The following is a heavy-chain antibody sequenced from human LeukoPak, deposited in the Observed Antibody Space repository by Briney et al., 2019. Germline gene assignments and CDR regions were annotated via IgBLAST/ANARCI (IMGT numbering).Heavy chain of an antibody. CDR3: ARVVCSGGRCFADY. CDR1: GFTFSDYY. V-gene: IGHV3-11*06. CDR2: ISSSSSYT. D-gene: IGHD2-15*01. J-gene: IGHJ4*02. Sequence: GGSLRLSCAASGFTFSDYYMSWIRQAPGKGLEWVSYISSSSSYTNYADSVKGRFTISRDNAKNSLYLQMNSLRAEDTAVYYCARVVCSGGRCFADYWGQGTLVTVSS.